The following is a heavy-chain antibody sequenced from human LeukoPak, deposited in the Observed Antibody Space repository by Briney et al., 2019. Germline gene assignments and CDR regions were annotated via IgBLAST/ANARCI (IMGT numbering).Heavy chain of an antibody. D-gene: IGHD5-12*01. V-gene: IGHV3-11*06. CDR3: AREQTSGGSDY. Sequence: GGSLRLSCAASGFTFSDFYMSWIRQPPGKGLEWVSYISSSGYTNYADSVKGRFTISRDNAKNSLYLQMNSLRAEDTAAYYCAREQTSGGSDYWGQGTLVTVSS. CDR1: GFTFSDFY. CDR2: ISSSGYT. J-gene: IGHJ4*02.